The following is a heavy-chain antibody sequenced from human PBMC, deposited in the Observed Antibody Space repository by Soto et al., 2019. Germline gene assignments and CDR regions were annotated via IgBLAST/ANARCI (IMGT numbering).Heavy chain of an antibody. CDR1: GGSMNDYY. CDR2: IFTSGNT. Sequence: SETLSLTCTVSGGSMNDYYWSWIRQPAGKGLEWIGRIFTSGNTNYNPSLRSRLTMSVDTSTNQVSLRLTSVAAADTAVYYCASGRLVSRYYGLDVWGQGTTVTVSS. J-gene: IGHJ6*02. CDR3: ASGRLVSRYYGLDV. V-gene: IGHV4-4*07. D-gene: IGHD6-6*01.